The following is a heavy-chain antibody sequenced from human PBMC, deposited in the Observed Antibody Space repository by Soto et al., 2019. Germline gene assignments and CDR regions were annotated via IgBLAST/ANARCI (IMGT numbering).Heavy chain of an antibody. J-gene: IGHJ4*03. V-gene: IGHV3-49*04. CDR2: IRSKTYGGTT. CDR3: TRDGDYYRSGNYGYFDY. D-gene: IGHD3-10*01. CDR1: GFTFGDYA. Sequence: EVQLVESGGGLVQPGRSLRLSCTASGFTFGDYALSWVRQAPGKGLEWVGFIRSKTYGGTTEYATSVKGRFTISRDDSKSIAYLQMNSLRSDDTAVYYCTRDGDYYRSGNYGYFDYWGQGTTVTVSS.